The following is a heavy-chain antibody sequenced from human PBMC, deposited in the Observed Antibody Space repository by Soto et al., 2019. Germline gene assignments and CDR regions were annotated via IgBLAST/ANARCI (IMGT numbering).Heavy chain of an antibody. CDR2: ISYDGSHD. J-gene: IGHJ4*02. D-gene: IGHD4-17*01. Sequence: QVQLVESGGGVVQLGRSLRLSCLASGFTFSSYGMHWVRQAPGEGLEWVAVISYDGSHDYYADSVKGRFAISRDNSKNTLYLQMNSLRAEDSALYYCARRHDYGDYRVDYWGQGTLVTVSS. CDR1: GFTFSSYG. V-gene: IGHV3-30*03. CDR3: ARRHDYGDYRVDY.